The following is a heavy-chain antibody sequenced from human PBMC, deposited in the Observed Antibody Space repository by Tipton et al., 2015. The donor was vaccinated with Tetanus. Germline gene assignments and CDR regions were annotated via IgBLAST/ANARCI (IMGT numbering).Heavy chain of an antibody. CDR1: GFTFSSFG. Sequence: SGFTFSSFGMHWVRQAPGKGLEWVAVIWYDGSDKYYADSVKGRFTISRDNSKNTLYLQMNSLRAEDTAVYYCAKDGCFSVGCLGSDYWGQGNLVTVSS. V-gene: IGHV3-33*06. J-gene: IGHJ4*02. CDR2: IWYDGSDK. D-gene: IGHD5/OR15-5a*01. CDR3: AKDGCFSVGCLGSDY.